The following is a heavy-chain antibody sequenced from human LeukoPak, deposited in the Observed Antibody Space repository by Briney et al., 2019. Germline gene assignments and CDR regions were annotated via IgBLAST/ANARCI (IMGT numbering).Heavy chain of an antibody. Sequence: PSETLSLTCTVSGGSISSNSYYWGWIRQPPGKGLEWFGSIYYSGTTYYNPSLKSRVTISVTTSKNQFSLKLSSVTAADTAVYYCASLVVVTAIFDYWGQGTLVTVSS. CDR2: IYYSGTT. CDR3: ASLVVVTAIFDY. D-gene: IGHD2-21*02. CDR1: GGSISSNSYY. V-gene: IGHV4-39*01. J-gene: IGHJ4*02.